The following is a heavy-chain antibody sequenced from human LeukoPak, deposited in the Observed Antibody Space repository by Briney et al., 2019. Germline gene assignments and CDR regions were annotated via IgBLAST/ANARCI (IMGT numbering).Heavy chain of an antibody. CDR1: GYTFTGYY. Sequence: ASVKVSCKASGYTFTGYYMHRVRQAPGQGLEWMGWINPNSGGTNYAQKFQGRVTMTRDTSISTAYMELSRLRSDDTAVYYCARDNSVGDNAWWFDPRGQGTLVTVSS. J-gene: IGHJ5*02. D-gene: IGHD1-26*01. V-gene: IGHV1-2*02. CDR3: ARDNSVGDNAWWFDP. CDR2: INPNSGGT.